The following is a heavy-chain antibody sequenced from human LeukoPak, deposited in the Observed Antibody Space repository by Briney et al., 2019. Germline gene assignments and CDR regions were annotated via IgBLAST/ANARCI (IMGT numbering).Heavy chain of an antibody. CDR1: GFTFSNYA. CDR3: GRDPNGDYVGAFEF. V-gene: IGHV3-23*01. CDR2: IRGSGGNG. J-gene: IGHJ3*01. D-gene: IGHD4-17*01. Sequence: GGSLRLSCAASGFTFSNYALVWVRQAPGKGLEWVSAIRGSGGNGNYADAVKGRFTISRDNSKNTLSLQMNSLRVEDTAIYYCGRDPNGDYVGAFEFWGQGTMVTVSS.